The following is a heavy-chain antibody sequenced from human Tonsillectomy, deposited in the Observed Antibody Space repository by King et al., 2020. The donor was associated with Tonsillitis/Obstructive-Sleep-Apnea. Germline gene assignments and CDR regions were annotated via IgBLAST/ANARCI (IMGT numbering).Heavy chain of an antibody. CDR3: ARGNSTVTGLSTYYFDY. D-gene: IGHD4-17*01. CDR1: GGSFSGYY. Sequence: VQLPQWGAGLLKPSETLSLTCAVYGGSFSGYYWSWIRQPPGKGLEWIGEINHSGSTNYNPSLKSRVTISVDTSKNQFSLKLSSVTAADTAVYYCARGNSTVTGLSTYYFDYWGQGTLVTVSS. J-gene: IGHJ4*02. CDR2: INHSGST. V-gene: IGHV4-34*01.